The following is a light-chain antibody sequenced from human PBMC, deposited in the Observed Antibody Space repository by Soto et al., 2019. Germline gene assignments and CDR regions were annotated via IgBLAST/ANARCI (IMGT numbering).Light chain of an antibody. J-gene: IGKJ4*01. V-gene: IGKV1-5*01. CDR2: DAS. CDR3: LQYHHWPLT. Sequence: DIQMTQSPSTLSASVGAPVTVTCRASQSVSGWLAWYQQKPGEAPKLLIYDASALPRGVPARFSGSGSGTDFSLTISSLQSEDFAVYYCLQYHHWPLTFGGGTKVDIK. CDR1: QSVSGW.